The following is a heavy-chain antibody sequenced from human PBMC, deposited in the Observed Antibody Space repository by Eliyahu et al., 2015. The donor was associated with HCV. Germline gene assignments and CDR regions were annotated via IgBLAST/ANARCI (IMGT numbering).Heavy chain of an antibody. J-gene: IGHJ4*02. CDR3: TTDPYYGYYFDY. D-gene: IGHD1-26*01. V-gene: IGHV3-15*01. Sequence: PGGSLRLSCAASGFTFSNAWMSWVRQAPGKGLEWVGRIKSKTDGGTTDYAAPVKGRFTISRDDSKNTLYLQMNSLKTEDTAVYYCTTDPYYGYYFDYWGQGTLVTVSS. CDR1: GFTFSNAW. CDR2: IKSKTDGGTT.